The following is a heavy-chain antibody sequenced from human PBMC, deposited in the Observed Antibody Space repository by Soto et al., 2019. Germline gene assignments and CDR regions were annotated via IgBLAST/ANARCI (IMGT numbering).Heavy chain of an antibody. V-gene: IGHV3-15*07. CDR2: IKSKTDGGTT. CDR3: TTDEKYFVRL. CDR1: GFTFTSAW. J-gene: IGHJ4*02. Sequence: EVQLVESGGGLVKPGGSLRLSCAASGFTFTSAWMNWVRQAPGKGLEWVGRIKSKTDGGTTDYAAHVKGRVTISRDDLENTLYLQMNSLKIEDTAVYYCTTDEKYFVRLWGQGTLVTVSS. D-gene: IGHD6-6*01.